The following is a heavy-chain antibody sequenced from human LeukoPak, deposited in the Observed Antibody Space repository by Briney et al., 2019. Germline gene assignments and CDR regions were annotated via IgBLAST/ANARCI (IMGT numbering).Heavy chain of an antibody. CDR1: GFTFSSYA. CDR2: ISGSGDST. CDR3: AKTRPLDSSSWSHGDY. J-gene: IGHJ4*02. D-gene: IGHD6-13*01. Sequence: GGSLRLSCAASGFTFSSYAMSWVRKAPGKGLEWVSAISGSGDSTYYGDSVKGRFTISRDNSKNTLYLQMNSLRAEDTAVYYCAKTRPLDSSSWSHGDYWGQGTLVTVSS. V-gene: IGHV3-23*01.